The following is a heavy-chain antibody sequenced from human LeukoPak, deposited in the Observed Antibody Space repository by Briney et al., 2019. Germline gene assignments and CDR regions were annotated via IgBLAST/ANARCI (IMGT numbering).Heavy chain of an antibody. J-gene: IGHJ4*02. CDR1: SGSISSYY. D-gene: IGHD1-26*01. Sequence: SETLSLTCTVSSGSISSYYWNWIRQPPGKGLEWIGYFFYSGTTKYSPSLKSRVTISLDTSKNQFSLILTSVTAADTAVYYCAREWFSGSYFDYWGQGTLVTVSS. CDR2: FFYSGTT. V-gene: IGHV4-59*12. CDR3: AREWFSGSYFDY.